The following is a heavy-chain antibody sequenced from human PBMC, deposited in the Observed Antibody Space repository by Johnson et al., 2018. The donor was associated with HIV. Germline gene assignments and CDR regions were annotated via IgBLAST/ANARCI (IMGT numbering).Heavy chain of an antibody. CDR2: IKQDGSEK. CDR3: AREVDGFDI. V-gene: IGHV3-7*01. Sequence: VQLVESGGGLVQPGRSLRLSCAASGFTFDDYAMTCVRQAPGKGLEWVANIKQDGSEKYYVDSVKGRFTISRDNAKNTLYLQMNSLRAEDTAVYFCAREVDGFDIRGQGTMVIVSS. CDR1: GFTFDDYA. D-gene: IGHD5-24*01. J-gene: IGHJ3*02.